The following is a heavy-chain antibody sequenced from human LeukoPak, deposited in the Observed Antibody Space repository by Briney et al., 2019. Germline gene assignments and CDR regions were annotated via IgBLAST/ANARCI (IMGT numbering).Heavy chain of an antibody. CDR1: GYTFTSYG. J-gene: IGHJ4*02. D-gene: IGHD4-17*01. Sequence: AAVKVSCKASGYTFTSYGMCWVRQAPGQGLEWMGWISAYHGNTNYAQQLQRRVTMTTDTSTSTAYMELRSLRSDDTAVYYCARERRYGAPLDYWGQGTLVTVSS. CDR3: ARERRYGAPLDY. CDR2: ISAYHGNT. V-gene: IGHV1-18*01.